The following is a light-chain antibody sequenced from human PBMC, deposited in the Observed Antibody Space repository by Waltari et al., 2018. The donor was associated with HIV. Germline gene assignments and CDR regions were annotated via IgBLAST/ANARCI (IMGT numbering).Light chain of an antibody. CDR1: NSNIGSND. Sequence: QSVLTQPPSASGTPGQRVTMSCSGSNSNIGSNDVFCYQQLPGTAPKLLIYRSSQRLSGVPDRFSASKSGTSGSLAISGLRSEDEADYYCATWDDNLSGVLFGGGTRLNVL. CDR3: ATWDDNLSGVL. V-gene: IGLV1-47*01. CDR2: RSS. J-gene: IGLJ2*01.